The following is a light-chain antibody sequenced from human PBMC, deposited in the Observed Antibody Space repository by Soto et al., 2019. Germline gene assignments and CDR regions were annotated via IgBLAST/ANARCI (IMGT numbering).Light chain of an antibody. J-gene: IGKJ1*01. CDR1: QDISTN. Sequence: EIVLTQSPATLSLSPGESATLSWRASQDISTNLAWYQQKPGQSPRLLMYGTSTGATGIPARFSGSGSGTKFTLTINSLQSEDFAVYYCQQYFNWMWKFGQGTKVDIK. V-gene: IGKV3-15*01. CDR2: GTS. CDR3: QQYFNWMWK.